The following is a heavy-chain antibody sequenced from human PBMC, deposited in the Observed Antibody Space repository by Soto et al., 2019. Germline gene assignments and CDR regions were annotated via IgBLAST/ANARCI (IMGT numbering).Heavy chain of an antibody. Sequence: QITLKASGPTLVRPAQTLTLTCDFSGFSLSTYHMGVAWIRQPPGKALEWLALIYWDDDKRYSPSLKDRLSISKGTSSNQVVLTITNVDPGDTATYFCAHAGDYDLLTFDHWGPGTLVTVSS. CDR1: GFSLSTYHMG. V-gene: IGHV2-5*02. CDR2: IYWDDDK. D-gene: IGHD4-17*01. J-gene: IGHJ4*01. CDR3: AHAGDYDLLTFDH.